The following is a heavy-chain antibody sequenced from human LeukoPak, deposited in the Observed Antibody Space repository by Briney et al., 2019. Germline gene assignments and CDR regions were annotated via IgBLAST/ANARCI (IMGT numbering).Heavy chain of an antibody. D-gene: IGHD3-22*01. CDR3: ARDYGAMITPHDAFDI. CDR1: GFTFSSYA. J-gene: IGHJ3*02. V-gene: IGHV3-30-3*01. CDR2: ISYDGSNK. Sequence: GGSLRLSCAASGFTFSSYAMHWVRQAPGKGLEWVAVISYDGSNKYYADSVKGRFTISRDNSKNTLYLQMNSLRTEDTAVYYCARDYGAMITPHDAFDIWGQGTMVTVSS.